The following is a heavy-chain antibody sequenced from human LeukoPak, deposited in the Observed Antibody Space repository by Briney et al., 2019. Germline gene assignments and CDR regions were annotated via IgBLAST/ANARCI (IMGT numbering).Heavy chain of an antibody. J-gene: IGHJ4*02. Sequence: GGSLRLPCAASGFTFNSYSMNWVRQAPGKGLEWVSYISGSSSTIYYADSVKGRFTISRDNAKNSLYLQMNSLRAEDTAVYYCAREGSEGYFDYWGQGTLVTVSS. V-gene: IGHV3-48*01. CDR2: ISGSSSTI. CDR1: GFTFNSYS. CDR3: AREGSEGYFDY.